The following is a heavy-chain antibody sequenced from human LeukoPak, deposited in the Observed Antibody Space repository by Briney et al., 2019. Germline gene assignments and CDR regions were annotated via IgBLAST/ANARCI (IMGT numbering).Heavy chain of an antibody. J-gene: IGHJ6*03. Sequence: SETLSLTCTVSGYSISSGYYWGWIRQPPGKGLEWIGSIYHSGSTYYNPSLKSRVTISVDTSKNQFYLKLSSLTAADTAVYYCARGLLDFYYYYCMDVWGKGTTVTVSS. CDR3: ARGLLDFYYYYCMDV. D-gene: IGHD2-15*01. V-gene: IGHV4-38-2*02. CDR2: IYHSGST. CDR1: GYSISSGYY.